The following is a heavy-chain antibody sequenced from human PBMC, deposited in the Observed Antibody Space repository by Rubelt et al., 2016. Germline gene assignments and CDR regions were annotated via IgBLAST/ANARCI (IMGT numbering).Heavy chain of an antibody. J-gene: IGHJ4*02. Sequence: QVQLVQSVPEVKKPGASVKVSCRASGYTFTNYAMDWVRQAPGQGLEWMGWINTTTGNPTYAQGFPGRFVFPLDTSVRTADSHINGLKAEDSAVYYCAREDVATSYFDYWGQGTLVTVSS. CDR1: GYTFTNYA. CDR3: AREDVATSYFDY. V-gene: IGHV7-4-1*02. D-gene: IGHD5-12*01. CDR2: INTTTGNP.